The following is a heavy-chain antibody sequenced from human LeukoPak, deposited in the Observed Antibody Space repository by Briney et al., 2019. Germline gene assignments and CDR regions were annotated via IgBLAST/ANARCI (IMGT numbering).Heavy chain of an antibody. D-gene: IGHD1-26*01. CDR3: AKGGKWDVTPFDY. J-gene: IGHJ4*02. Sequence: GGSLRLSCAASGFTFTSYSMNWVRQAPGKGLEWVSTISGGGGSTYYADSVKGRSTISRDNSKNTLYLQVNSLRAEDTAVYYCAKGGKWDVTPFDYWGRGTLVTVSS. CDR2: ISGGGGST. CDR1: GFTFTSYS. V-gene: IGHV3-23*01.